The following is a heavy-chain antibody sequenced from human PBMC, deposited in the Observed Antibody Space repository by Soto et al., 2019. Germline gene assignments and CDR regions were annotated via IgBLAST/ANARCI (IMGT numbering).Heavy chain of an antibody. CDR2: IWYDGSNK. CDR1: GFTFSSYG. D-gene: IGHD1-26*01. Sequence: PGGSLRLSCAASGFTFSSYGMHWVRQAPGKGLEWVAVIWYDGSNKYYADSVKGRFIISRDNSKNRLYLQMNSLRAEDTAVYYCASDLVGASDSYGLDVWGQGTPVTVSS. V-gene: IGHV3-33*08. J-gene: IGHJ6*02. CDR3: ASDLVGASDSYGLDV.